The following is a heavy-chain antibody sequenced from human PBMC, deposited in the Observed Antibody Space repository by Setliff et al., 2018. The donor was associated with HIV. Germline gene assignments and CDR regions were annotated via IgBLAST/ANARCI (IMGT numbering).Heavy chain of an antibody. CDR3: ARLIHTGLLYFDF. V-gene: IGHV4-4*09. CDR2: IYTNGST. J-gene: IGHJ4*02. D-gene: IGHD2-8*02. Sequence: SETLSLTCTVSGGSISSYYWSWIRQPPGKGLEWIGYIYTNGSTNYNPSLKSRVTISVDTSKNQFSLKLTSVTAADTAVYFCARLIHTGLLYFDFWGLGSLVTVSS. CDR1: GGSISSYY.